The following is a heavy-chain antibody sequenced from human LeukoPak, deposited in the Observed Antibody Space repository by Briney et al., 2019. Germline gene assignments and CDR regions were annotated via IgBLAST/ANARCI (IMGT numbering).Heavy chain of an antibody. D-gene: IGHD1-26*01. CDR1: GGSISSGGYY. J-gene: IGHJ3*02. CDR2: IYYSGST. Sequence: PSETLSLTCTVSGGSISSGGYYWSWIRQHPGKGLEWIGYIYYSGSTYYNPSLKSRVTISVDTSKNQFSLKLSSVTAADTAVYYCARAAIVGATPSAFDIWGQGTMVTVS. CDR3: ARAAIVGATPSAFDI. V-gene: IGHV4-31*03.